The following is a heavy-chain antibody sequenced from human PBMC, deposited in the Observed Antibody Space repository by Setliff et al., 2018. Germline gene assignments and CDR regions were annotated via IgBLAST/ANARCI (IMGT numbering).Heavy chain of an antibody. J-gene: IGHJ5*02. V-gene: IGHV3-20*04. Sequence: PGGSLRLSCAASGFTFDDYGMSWVRQAPGKGLEWVSGINWNGGSTGYADSVKGRFTISRANAKNSLYLQMNSLRAEDTALYYCARDNDGSGSYYPWFDPWGQGTLVTVSS. CDR1: GFTFDDYG. D-gene: IGHD3-10*01. CDR2: INWNGGST. CDR3: ARDNDGSGSYYPWFDP.